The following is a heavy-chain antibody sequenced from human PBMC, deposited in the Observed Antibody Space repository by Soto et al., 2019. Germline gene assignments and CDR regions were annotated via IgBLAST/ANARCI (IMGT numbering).Heavy chain of an antibody. Sequence: GKGLEWIGYIYYSGSTNYNPSLKSRVTISVDTSKNQFSLKLSSVTAADTAVYYCARDRRYGSGSYFDYGMDVWGQGTTVTVSS. J-gene: IGHJ6*02. CDR2: IYYSGST. D-gene: IGHD3-10*01. V-gene: IGHV4-59*01. CDR3: ARDRRYGSGSYFDYGMDV.